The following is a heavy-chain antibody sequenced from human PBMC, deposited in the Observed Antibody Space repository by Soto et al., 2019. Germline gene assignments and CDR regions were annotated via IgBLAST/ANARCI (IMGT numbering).Heavy chain of an antibody. D-gene: IGHD2-8*01. J-gene: IGHJ4*02. CDR1: GFSIRKYW. Sequence: EVQLVESGGGLVQPGEALRLACAASGFSIRKYWMHWVRQAPGKGPVWVSYISGDGTTTDYAGSVKGRFTISRDNAKNQLFLQMDSLRVEETAIYFCAIQDCTNDVCLEAAVTVGGALEYWGRGAQVTVSS. CDR2: ISGDGTTT. CDR3: AIQDCTNDVCLEAAVTVGGALEY. V-gene: IGHV3-74*01.